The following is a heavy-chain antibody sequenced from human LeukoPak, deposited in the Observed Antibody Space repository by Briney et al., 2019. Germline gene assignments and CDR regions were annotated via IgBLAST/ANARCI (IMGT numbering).Heavy chain of an antibody. CDR1: GGSISSGGYY. CDR3: ARSRDIVVVPAAIGLNWFDP. V-gene: IGHV4-31*03. J-gene: IGHJ5*02. CDR2: IYYSGST. Sequence: PSQTLSLTCTVSGGSISSGGYYWSWIRQHPGKGLEWIGYIYYSGSTYYNPSLKSRVTISVDTSKNQFSLKLSSVTAADTAVYYCARSRDIVVVPAAIGLNWFDPWGQGTLVTVSS. D-gene: IGHD2-2*02.